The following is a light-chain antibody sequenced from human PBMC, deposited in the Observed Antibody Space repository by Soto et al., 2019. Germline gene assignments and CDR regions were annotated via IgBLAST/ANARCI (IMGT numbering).Light chain of an antibody. J-gene: IGLJ1*01. Sequence: QPVLTQSPSASASLGASVKLTCTLSSGHSSYAIAWHQQQPEKGPRYLMKLNSDGSHSKGDGIPDRFSGSSSGAERYLTISSLQSEDEADYYCQTWGFGTGTKLTVL. CDR1: SGHSSYA. CDR3: QTWG. CDR2: LNSDGSH. V-gene: IGLV4-69*01.